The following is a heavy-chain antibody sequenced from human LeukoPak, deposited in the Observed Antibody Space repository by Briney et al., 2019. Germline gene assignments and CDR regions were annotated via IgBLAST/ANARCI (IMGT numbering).Heavy chain of an antibody. CDR3: ATGGGGYDPPGDY. J-gene: IGHJ4*02. CDR1: GYTRTELS. V-gene: IGHV1-24*01. Sequence: ASVKVSCKVSGYTRTELSMHWVRQAPGKGLEWMGGFDPEDGETIYAQKFQGRVTMTEDTSTDTAYMELSSLRSEDTAVYYCATGGGGYDPPGDYWGQGTLVTVSS. D-gene: IGHD1-26*01. CDR2: FDPEDGET.